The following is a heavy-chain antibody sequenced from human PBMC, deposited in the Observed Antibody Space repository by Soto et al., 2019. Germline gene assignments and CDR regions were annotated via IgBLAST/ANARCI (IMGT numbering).Heavy chain of an antibody. V-gene: IGHV3-23*01. J-gene: IGHJ4*02. CDR3: AKVLNYYDSSGPDY. D-gene: IGHD3-22*01. Sequence: PGGSLRLSCAASGFSFSSYAMSWVRQAPGKRLEWVSALSGSGDTTYYADSVKGRFTISRDNSKNTLYLQMNSLRVEDTAVYYCAKVLNYYDSSGPDYWGQGTLVTVSS. CDR2: LSGSGDTT. CDR1: GFSFSSYA.